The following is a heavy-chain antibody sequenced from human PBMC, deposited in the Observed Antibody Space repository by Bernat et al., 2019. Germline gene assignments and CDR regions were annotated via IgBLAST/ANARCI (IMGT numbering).Heavy chain of an antibody. J-gene: IGHJ4*02. Sequence: QLQLQESGPGLVKPSETLSLTCTVSGGSISSSSYYWGWIRQPPGKGLEWIASIYYSGSTYYNPSLKSRVTISVDTSKNQFSLKLSSVTAADTAVYYCARPGSIAAADYFDYWGQGTLVTVSS. D-gene: IGHD6-13*01. CDR2: IYYSGST. V-gene: IGHV4-39*01. CDR1: GGSISSSSYY. CDR3: ARPGSIAAADYFDY.